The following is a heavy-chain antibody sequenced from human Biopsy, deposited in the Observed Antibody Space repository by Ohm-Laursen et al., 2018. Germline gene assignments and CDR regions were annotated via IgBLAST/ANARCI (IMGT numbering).Heavy chain of an antibody. CDR2: RFHSGSP. Sequence: PSETLSLTCTVSGGSITADFWTWIRQTPGERLEWIGYRFHSGSPMYNPSLKSRVTISVDTSKSQFSLMLTSVTAADTAVYYCVRLNRRGNIIFFDYWGRGTLATVSS. D-gene: IGHD3/OR15-3a*01. V-gene: IGHV4-59*08. J-gene: IGHJ4*02. CDR1: GGSITADF. CDR3: VRLNRRGNIIFFDY.